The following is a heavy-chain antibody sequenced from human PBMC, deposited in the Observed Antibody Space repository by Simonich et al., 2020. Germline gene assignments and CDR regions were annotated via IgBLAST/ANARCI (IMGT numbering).Heavy chain of an antibody. CDR3: ARGRLTGDKGAFDI. J-gene: IGHJ3*02. CDR2: NNPNSGGT. CDR1: GYTFTGYY. D-gene: IGHD7-27*01. V-gene: IGHV1-2*02. Sequence: QVQLVQSGAEVKKPGASVKVSCKASGYTFTGYYMHWGRQAPGQGLGGIGWNNPNSGGTNDAQKFQGRVTMTRDTSISTAYMELSRLRSDDTAVYYCARGRLTGDKGAFDIWGQGTMVTVSS.